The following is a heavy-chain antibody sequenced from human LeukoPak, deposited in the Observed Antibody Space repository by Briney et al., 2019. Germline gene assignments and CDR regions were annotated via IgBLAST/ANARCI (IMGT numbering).Heavy chain of an antibody. Sequence: GGSLRLSCESSGFSLTDYTMNWVRQAPGKGLEWVSYISSSSSTIYYAGSVKGRFTISRDNAKNSLYLQMNSLRAEDTAVYYCARVSLRDYYDSSGYNDAFDIWGQGTMVTVSS. D-gene: IGHD3-22*01. CDR1: GFSLTDYT. V-gene: IGHV3-48*01. J-gene: IGHJ3*02. CDR3: ARVSLRDYYDSSGYNDAFDI. CDR2: ISSSSSTI.